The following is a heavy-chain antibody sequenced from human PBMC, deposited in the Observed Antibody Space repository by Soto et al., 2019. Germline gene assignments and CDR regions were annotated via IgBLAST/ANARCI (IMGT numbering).Heavy chain of an antibody. Sequence: EVQLLESGGRLVQPGGSLRLSCAASGFTFNNYAMSWVRQAPGKGLEWVSVISGGGSTYYSESVRGRFTISRDIPKNTVYLQMDNLRAEDTALYYCAKDASRKVVVVLAGLFDVWGQGTMVTVSS. D-gene: IGHD2-15*01. J-gene: IGHJ3*01. CDR1: GFTFNNYA. CDR3: AKDASRKVVVVLAGLFDV. CDR2: ISGGGST. V-gene: IGHV3-23*01.